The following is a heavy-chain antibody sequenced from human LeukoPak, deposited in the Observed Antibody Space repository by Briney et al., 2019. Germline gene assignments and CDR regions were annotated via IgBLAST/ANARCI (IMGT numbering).Heavy chain of an antibody. V-gene: IGHV4-59*08. CDR1: GGSINSHY. D-gene: IGHD1-26*01. J-gene: IGHJ4*02. CDR2: ISYSGST. Sequence: PSETLSLTCTVSGGSINSHYWSWIRQPPGKGLEWIGYISYSGSTNYNPSLKSRVIISVDTSKTHFSLNLSSVTAADTAFYYCARHRVSGSSYSALDYWGQGTLVSVSS. CDR3: ARHRVSGSSYSALDY.